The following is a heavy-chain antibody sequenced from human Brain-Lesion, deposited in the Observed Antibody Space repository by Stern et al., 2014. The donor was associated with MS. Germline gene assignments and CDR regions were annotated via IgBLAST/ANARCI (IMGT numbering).Heavy chain of an antibody. Sequence: QVQLGQSGAEVKKPGASVKVSCKTSGYIFTGYYIHWVRQAPGQGLEWMAWINPNTGGTKSAQKVQGRVTMSRDTSISTAYVELSSLTSDDTAVYYCARDQRGITIFGVVTDYYYLGMDVWGQGTTVTVSS. D-gene: IGHD3-3*01. J-gene: IGHJ6*02. CDR3: ARDQRGITIFGVVTDYYYLGMDV. V-gene: IGHV1-2*02. CDR1: GYIFTGYY. CDR2: INPNTGGT.